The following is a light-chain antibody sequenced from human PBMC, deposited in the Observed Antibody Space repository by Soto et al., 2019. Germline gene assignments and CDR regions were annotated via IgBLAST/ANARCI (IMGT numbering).Light chain of an antibody. V-gene: IGLV1-40*01. CDR1: SSDIGAGYD. CDR2: GNT. CDR3: QSYDSSLSVV. J-gene: IGLJ2*01. Sequence: QYVLTQPPSVSGAPVQGVTISCTGSSSDIGAGYDVHWYQQLPGTAPKLLIYGNTDRPSGVPDRFSGSKSGTSASLAITGLQPEDEADYYCQSYDSSLSVVFGGGTKVTVL.